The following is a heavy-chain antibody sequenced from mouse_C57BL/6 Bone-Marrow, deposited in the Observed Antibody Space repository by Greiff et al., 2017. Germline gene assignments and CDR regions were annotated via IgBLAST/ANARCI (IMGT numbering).Heavy chain of an antibody. CDR3: ARDDNSYAMDY. D-gene: IGHD1-3*01. J-gene: IGHJ4*01. CDR2: ISDGGSYT. Sequence: EVQVVESGGDLVKPGGSLKLSRAASGFTFSSYAMSWVRQTPEKRLEWVATISDGGSYTYYPDNVKGRFTISRDNAKNNLYLQMSHLKSEDTAMYYCARDDNSYAMDYWGQGTSVTVSS. CDR1: GFTFSSYA. V-gene: IGHV5-4*01.